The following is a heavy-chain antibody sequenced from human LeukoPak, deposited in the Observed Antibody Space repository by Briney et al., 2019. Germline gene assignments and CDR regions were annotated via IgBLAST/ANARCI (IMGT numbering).Heavy chain of an antibody. J-gene: IGHJ4*02. CDR2: IYYIRNT. D-gene: IGHD1-26*01. V-gene: IGHV4-61*08. CDR1: GGSVGSGGYY. Sequence: SETLSLTCTVSGGSVGSGGYYWSWIRQPPGGGLEWIGDIYYIRNTNYNPSLKSRVTMSLDPSKNQFSLKLNSVTAADTAVYYCARTQSQSGSYRYYFAYWGQGTLVTVSS. CDR3: ARTQSQSGSYRYYFAY.